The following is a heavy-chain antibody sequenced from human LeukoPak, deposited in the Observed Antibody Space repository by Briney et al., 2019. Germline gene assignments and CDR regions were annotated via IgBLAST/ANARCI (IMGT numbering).Heavy chain of an antibody. V-gene: IGHV3-21*01. D-gene: IGHD2-15*01. CDR2: ISTSSDYI. Sequence: PGGSLRLSCAASGFTFSTYNMNWVRQAPGKGLEWVSSISTSSDYIYYADSVKGRFTISRDNAKNSLFLQMNSLRAEDTAVYYCARTTYCSGGTCYWYFDYWGQGTLVTVSS. CDR3: ARTTYCSGGTCYWYFDY. J-gene: IGHJ4*02. CDR1: GFTFSTYN.